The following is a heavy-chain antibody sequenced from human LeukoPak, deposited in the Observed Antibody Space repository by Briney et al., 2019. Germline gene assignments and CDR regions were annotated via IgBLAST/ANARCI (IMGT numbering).Heavy chain of an antibody. D-gene: IGHD2-2*01. J-gene: IGHJ4*02. CDR3: ARHRGFIYGSTVSDY. V-gene: IGHV4-39*01. Sequence: SETLSLTCTVSGGSISSSSYYWGWIRQPPGKGLEWIGSIYYSGSTYYNPSLKSRVTISVDTSKNQFSLKLSSVTAADTAVYYCARHRGFIYGSTVSDYWGQGTLVTVSS. CDR2: IYYSGST. CDR1: GGSISSSSYY.